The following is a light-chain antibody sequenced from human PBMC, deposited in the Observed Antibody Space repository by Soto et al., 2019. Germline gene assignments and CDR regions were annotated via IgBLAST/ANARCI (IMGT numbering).Light chain of an antibody. CDR2: DAS. V-gene: IGKV1-5*01. CDR1: QSISSW. Sequence: EIQMTQSPSTLSASVGDRVTITCRASQSISSWFARYQQKPGKAPKLLIYDASSLESGVPSRFSGSGSGTEFTLTISSLQSDDLAVYYCQQYDKWPRTFGQGTMADI. J-gene: IGKJ1*01. CDR3: QQYDKWPRT.